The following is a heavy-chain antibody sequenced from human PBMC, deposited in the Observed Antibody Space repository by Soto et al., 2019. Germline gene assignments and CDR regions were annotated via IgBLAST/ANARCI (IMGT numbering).Heavy chain of an antibody. CDR2: IYHRGTT. Sequence: TLSLTFSVSGASISSGGYYWNWIRQDPGKGLEWIGYIYHRGTTYYNPSLKGRVSVSVDTSQNQFFLTITSVTAADTAVYYRAEEHEYGFSDYWGHGTLVTVPS. CDR3: AEEHEYGFSDY. V-gene: IGHV4-31*03. D-gene: IGHD4-17*01. J-gene: IGHJ4*01. CDR1: GASISSGGYY.